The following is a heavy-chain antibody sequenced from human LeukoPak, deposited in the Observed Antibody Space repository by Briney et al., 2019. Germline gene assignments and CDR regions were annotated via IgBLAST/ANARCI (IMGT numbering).Heavy chain of an antibody. CDR3: ARPTWGGLGGHWFDP. V-gene: IGHV4-59*01. Sequence: PSETLSLTCTVSGGSISSYYWSWIRQPPGKGLEWIGYIYYSGSTNYNPSLKSRVTISVDTSKNQFSLKLSSVTAADTAVYYCARPTWGGLGGHWFDPWGQGTLVTVSS. CDR2: IYYSGST. J-gene: IGHJ5*02. D-gene: IGHD3-16*01. CDR1: GGSISSYY.